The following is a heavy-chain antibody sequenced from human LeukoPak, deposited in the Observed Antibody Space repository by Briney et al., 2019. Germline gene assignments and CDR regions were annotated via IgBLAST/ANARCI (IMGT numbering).Heavy chain of an antibody. Sequence: GGSLRLSCAASGFTFSSYSMNWVRQAPGKGLEWVSPINRDSYIYYADSVKGRFTISRDNAKNSLFLQMNSLGAEDTAVYYCARVIYYHYYYMDVWGKGTTVTVSS. J-gene: IGHJ6*03. V-gene: IGHV3-21*01. CDR1: GFTFSSYS. CDR2: INRDSYI. CDR3: ARVIYYHYYYMDV.